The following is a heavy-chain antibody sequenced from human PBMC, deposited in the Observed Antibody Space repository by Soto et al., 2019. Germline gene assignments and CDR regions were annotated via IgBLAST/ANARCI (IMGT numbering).Heavy chain of an antibody. D-gene: IGHD3-10*02. CDR1: GGTFSRHR. J-gene: IGHJ6*02. V-gene: IGHV1-69*06. CDR2: ITPVYGTR. Sequence: SEKVTCKVSGGTFSRHRFRWVRQAPGQGLEWMGGITPVYGTRDYAQKFQGRVTVTADRSTNTAYMELSRLTSEDTAVYYSATDLHRLDVRSYRNYVSRQRTTVTAS. CDR3: ATDLHRLDVRSYRNYV.